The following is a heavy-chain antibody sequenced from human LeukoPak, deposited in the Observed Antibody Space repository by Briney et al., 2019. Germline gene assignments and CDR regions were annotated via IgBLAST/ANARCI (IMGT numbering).Heavy chain of an antibody. D-gene: IGHD3-10*01. J-gene: IGHJ4*02. V-gene: IGHV3-23*01. CDR3: AKDELTSLWFGELVSYFDY. Sequence: PGGSLRLSCAASGFTFSSYAMSWVRQAPGKGLEWVSAISGSGGSTYYADSVKGRFTISRDNSKNTLYLQMNSLRAEDTAVYYCAKDELTSLWFGELVSYFDYWGQGTLVTVSS. CDR1: GFTFSSYA. CDR2: ISGSGGST.